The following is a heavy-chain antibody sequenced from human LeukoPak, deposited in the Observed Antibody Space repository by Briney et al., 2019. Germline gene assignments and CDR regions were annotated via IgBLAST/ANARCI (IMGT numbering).Heavy chain of an antibody. Sequence: GGSLRLSCAASGFTFSSYSMNWVRQAPGGGLEWASYISSSSSTIYYADSVKGRFTISRDNAKNSLYLQMNSLRAEDTAVYYCARVNVVVPAAIRKFDYWGQGTLVTVSS. CDR3: ARVNVVVPAAIRKFDY. J-gene: IGHJ4*02. V-gene: IGHV3-48*01. CDR2: ISSSSSTI. CDR1: GFTFSSYS. D-gene: IGHD2-2*02.